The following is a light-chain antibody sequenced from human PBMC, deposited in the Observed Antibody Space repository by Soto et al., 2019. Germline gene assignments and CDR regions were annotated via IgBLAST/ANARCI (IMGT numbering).Light chain of an antibody. CDR2: GAS. CDR1: QVVSSNY. V-gene: IGKV3-20*01. CDR3: QQYATLPVA. J-gene: IGKJ2*01. Sequence: EIVLTQSPDTLSLSPGARATLSCRASQVVSSNYLAWYQQKPGQAPRLLIYGASSRATGIPDRFSGSGSGTDFTLTITRLDPEDFADYFCQQYATLPVAFGQGTKLEIK.